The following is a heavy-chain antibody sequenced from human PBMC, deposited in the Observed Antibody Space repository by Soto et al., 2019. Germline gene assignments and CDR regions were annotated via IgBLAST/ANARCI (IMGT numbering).Heavy chain of an antibody. Sequence: ASAKVSCKAAGYTFTSYAMHWVRQAPGQRLEWMGWINAGNGNTNYAQKLQGRVTMTTDTSTSTAYMELRSLRSDDTAVYYCARDLIVAVAGMNYYYYGMDVWGQGTTVTVSS. CDR1: GYTFTSYA. J-gene: IGHJ6*02. V-gene: IGHV1-3*01. CDR2: INAGNGNT. D-gene: IGHD6-19*01. CDR3: ARDLIVAVAGMNYYYYGMDV.